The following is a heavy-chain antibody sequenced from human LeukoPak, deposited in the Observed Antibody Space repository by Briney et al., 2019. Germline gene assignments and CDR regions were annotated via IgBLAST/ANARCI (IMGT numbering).Heavy chain of an antibody. CDR1: GGSISSSNYY. CDR3: ARKLDMVRGVIVPQKHFDY. CDR2: IYYSGST. Sequence: SETLSLTCTVSGGSISSSNYYWGWIRQPPGKGLECIGSIYYSGSTYYNPSLKSRVSISVDTSKNQFSLKLSSVTAADTAVYYCARKLDMVRGVIVPQKHFDYWGQGTLVTVSS. D-gene: IGHD3-10*01. V-gene: IGHV4-39*01. J-gene: IGHJ4*02.